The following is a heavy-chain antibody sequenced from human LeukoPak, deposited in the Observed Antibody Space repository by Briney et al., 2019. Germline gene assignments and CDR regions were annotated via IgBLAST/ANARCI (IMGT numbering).Heavy chain of an antibody. CDR2: INPNSGGT. CDR1: GYTFTGYY. D-gene: IGHD4-23*01. V-gene: IGHV1-2*02. Sequence: ASVKVSCKASGYTFTGYYMHWVRQAPGQGLEWMGWINPNSGGTNYAQKFQGRVTLTRDTSINTAYMELSRLTYDDTAVYYCARDGATVTPHCDYWGQGTLVPVSS. J-gene: IGHJ4*02. CDR3: ARDGATVTPHCDY.